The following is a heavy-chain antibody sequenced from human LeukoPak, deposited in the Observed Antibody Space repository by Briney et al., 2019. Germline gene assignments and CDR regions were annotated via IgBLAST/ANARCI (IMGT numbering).Heavy chain of an antibody. CDR3: AKVLVGSSWQNYYYYYGMDV. J-gene: IGHJ6*02. D-gene: IGHD6-13*01. V-gene: IGHV3-66*02. CDR1: GFTVSSNY. Sequence: PGGSLRLSCAASGFTVSSNYMNWVRQAPGKGLEWVSVIYSGGSIYHADSVKGRFTISRDNSKNTLYLQMDSLRAEDTAVYHCAKVLVGSSWQNYYYYYGMDVWGQGTTVTVSS. CDR2: IYSGGSI.